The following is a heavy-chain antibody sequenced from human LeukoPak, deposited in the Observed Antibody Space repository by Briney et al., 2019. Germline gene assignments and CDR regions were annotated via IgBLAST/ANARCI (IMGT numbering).Heavy chain of an antibody. V-gene: IGHV1-18*01. Sequence: ASVKVSCKASVYTFTSYGISWVRQAPGQGLEWMGWISAYNGNTNYAQKLQGRVTMTTDTSTSTAYMELRSLRSDDTAVYYCARDDGGSTDDWFDPWGQGTLVTVSS. CDR1: VYTFTSYG. CDR3: ARDDGGSTDDWFDP. CDR2: ISAYNGNT. J-gene: IGHJ5*02. D-gene: IGHD4-23*01.